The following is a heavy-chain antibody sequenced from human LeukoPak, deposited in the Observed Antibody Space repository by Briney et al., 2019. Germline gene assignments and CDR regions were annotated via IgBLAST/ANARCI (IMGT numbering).Heavy chain of an antibody. CDR3: AREGQYSSGWYRADRFDY. Sequence: SVKVSCKASGGTFSNYAIRWLRQAPGQGLDGMGVIIPIFGTAIYAQKFQGRVTITADESTSAAYMELSSLGSDDTAVYYCAREGQYSSGWYRADRFDYWGQGTLVTVSS. V-gene: IGHV1-69*13. J-gene: IGHJ4*02. CDR1: GGTFSNYA. D-gene: IGHD6-19*01. CDR2: IIPIFGTA.